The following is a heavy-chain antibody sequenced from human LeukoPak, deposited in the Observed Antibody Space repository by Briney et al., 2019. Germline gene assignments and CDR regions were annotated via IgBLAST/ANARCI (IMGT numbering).Heavy chain of an antibody. Sequence: SETLSLTCAVYGGSFSGYFRSWIRQPPGKGLEWIGEINHSGSTNYNPSLKSRVTISVDTSKNQFSLKLSSVTAADTAVYYCARGIVEMATIDWFDPWGQGTLVTVSS. CDR2: INHSGST. J-gene: IGHJ5*02. D-gene: IGHD5-24*01. CDR3: ARGIVEMATIDWFDP. CDR1: GGSFSGYF. V-gene: IGHV4-34*01.